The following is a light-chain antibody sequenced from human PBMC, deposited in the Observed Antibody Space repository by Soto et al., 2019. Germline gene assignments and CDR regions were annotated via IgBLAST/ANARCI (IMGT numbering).Light chain of an antibody. J-gene: IGKJ1*01. Sequence: ETVLTQSPGTLSLSPGERATLSCRASQTIRSNYLAWYRQTPGQAPRLLIYGASNMATGIADRFSGSGSGTDFTLIFSRLEPEEFALYYCQQYGSSPWSFGQGTKVEIK. CDR2: GAS. V-gene: IGKV3-20*01. CDR1: QTIRSNY. CDR3: QQYGSSPWS.